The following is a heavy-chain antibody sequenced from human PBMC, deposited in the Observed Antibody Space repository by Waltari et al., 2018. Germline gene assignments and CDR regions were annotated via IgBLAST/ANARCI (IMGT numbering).Heavy chain of an antibody. CDR3: ARDRGRALYLDT. Sequence: QLQLQESCPGLVKPSGTLSLICAVSGDSMSTSDYWSWVRQPPGKGLEWIGQVRGDGKTNYNPSFASRVTMSLDTSTYHFALKLTSATAADTALYYCARDRGRALYLDTWGQGTLVTVSP. D-gene: IGHD1-1*01. V-gene: IGHV4-4*02. J-gene: IGHJ4*02. CDR1: GDSMSTSDY. CDR2: VRGDGKT.